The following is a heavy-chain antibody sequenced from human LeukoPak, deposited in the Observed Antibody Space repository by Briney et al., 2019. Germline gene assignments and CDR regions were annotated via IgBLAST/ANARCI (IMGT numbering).Heavy chain of an antibody. D-gene: IGHD3-3*01. V-gene: IGHV3-30-3*01. J-gene: IGHJ3*02. CDR3: ARVRGFLEWLLNDAFDI. CDR1: GFTFSSYA. CDR2: ISYDGSNK. Sequence: GRSLRLSCAASGFTFSSYAMHLVRQAPDKGLEWVAVISYDGSNKYYADSVKGRFTISRDNSKNTLYLQMNSLRAEDTAVYYCARVRGFLEWLLNDAFDIWGQGTMVTVSS.